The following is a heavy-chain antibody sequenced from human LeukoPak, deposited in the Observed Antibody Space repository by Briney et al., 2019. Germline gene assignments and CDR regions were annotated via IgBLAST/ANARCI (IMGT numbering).Heavy chain of an antibody. Sequence: SETLSLTCTVSGGSISSYYWSWLRQPPGKGLEWIGYIYYSGSTNYNPSLKSRVTIPVETSKNQCSLKLSSVTAANTAVYYCSRHEGSLDAFDIWGQGTMVTVSS. J-gene: IGHJ3*02. D-gene: IGHD1-26*01. V-gene: IGHV4-59*08. CDR1: GGSISSYY. CDR2: IYYSGST. CDR3: SRHEGSLDAFDI.